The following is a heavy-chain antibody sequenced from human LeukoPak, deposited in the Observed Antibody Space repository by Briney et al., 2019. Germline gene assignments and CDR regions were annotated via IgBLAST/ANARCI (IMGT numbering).Heavy chain of an antibody. CDR3: ARGGTGDYWGIDY. CDR1: GFTFSSYW. J-gene: IGHJ4*02. Sequence: GGSLRLSCAASGFTFSSYWMSWVRQAPGKGLEWVANIKQDGREKYYVDSVKGRFTISRDNAKNSLYLQMNTLRAEDTAVYYCARGGTGDYWGIDYWGQGTLVTVSS. D-gene: IGHD4-17*01. CDR2: IKQDGREK. V-gene: IGHV3-7*01.